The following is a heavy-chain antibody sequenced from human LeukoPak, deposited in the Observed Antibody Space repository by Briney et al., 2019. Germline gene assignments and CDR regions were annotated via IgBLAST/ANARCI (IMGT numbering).Heavy chain of an antibody. CDR2: ISSSGSTI. J-gene: IGHJ4*02. CDR3: FFIKVGGDY. V-gene: IGHV3-48*03. CDR1: GFTFSSYE. Sequence: GGSLRLSCAASGFTFSSYEMNWVRQAPGKGLEWVSYISSSGSTIYYADSVKGRFTISRDNAKNSLYLQMNSLRAEDTAVYYCFFIKVGGDYLGQGTLVTVSS.